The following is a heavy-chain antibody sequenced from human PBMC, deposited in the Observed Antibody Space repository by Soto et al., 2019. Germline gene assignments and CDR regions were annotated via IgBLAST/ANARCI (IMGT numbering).Heavy chain of an antibody. CDR1: GFTFSTYA. CDR3: AKNGDFWSWGMDV. J-gene: IGHJ6*02. Sequence: GGSLRLSCAASGFTFSTYAMTWVRQAPGKGLEWVSIISSSGDATYYLDSVKGRFTISRDNSRNTLHLQMNSLRAEDAAVYFCAKNGDFWSWGMDVWGQGTTVTVS. CDR2: ISSSGDAT. V-gene: IGHV3-23*01. D-gene: IGHD3-3*01.